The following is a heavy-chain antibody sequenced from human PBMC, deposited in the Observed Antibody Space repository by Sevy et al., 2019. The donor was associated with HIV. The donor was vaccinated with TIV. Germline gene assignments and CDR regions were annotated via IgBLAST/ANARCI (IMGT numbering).Heavy chain of an antibody. D-gene: IGHD4-17*01. Sequence: GESLKISCKGSGYSFTNYWIGWVRQMPGKGLEGRGIIYPADSDTRYSPSFQGQVTISADKSISTAYLQWSSLKASDTAMYYCARRSPMTTVIDYWGQGTLVTVSS. CDR2: IYPADSDT. J-gene: IGHJ4*02. CDR3: ARRSPMTTVIDY. CDR1: GYSFTNYW. V-gene: IGHV5-51*01.